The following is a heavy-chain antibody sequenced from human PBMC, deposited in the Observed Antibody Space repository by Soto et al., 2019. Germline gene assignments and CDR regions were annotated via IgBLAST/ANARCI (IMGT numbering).Heavy chain of an antibody. J-gene: IGHJ5*02. CDR3: ARTYVPGIAGFDP. Sequence: GSLRLSCAASGFTFGNYFMHGVRQVPGEGLVWVSRMSGDGKTISYADSVKGRFTISRDNAKNTLYLQMNSLRVEDTAVYYCARTYVPGIAGFDPWGQGTLVTVSS. D-gene: IGHD1-1*01. CDR2: MSGDGKTI. V-gene: IGHV3-74*01. CDR1: GFTFGNYF.